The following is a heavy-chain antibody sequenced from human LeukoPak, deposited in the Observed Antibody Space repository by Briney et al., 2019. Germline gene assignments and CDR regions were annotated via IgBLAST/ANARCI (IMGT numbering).Heavy chain of an antibody. V-gene: IGHV4-4*07. CDR1: GGSLSSYY. Sequence: SETLSLTRTVSGGSLSSYYWSWIRQPPGKGLEGVGRIYSSVSTNDNPPLHSPVTPSVDTPKNPLSLKVNSVTAADTAVYYCARESRRSYCNEYWGQGALVTVSS. CDR2: IYSSVST. J-gene: IGHJ4*02. CDR3: ARESRRSYCNEY. D-gene: IGHD3-10*01.